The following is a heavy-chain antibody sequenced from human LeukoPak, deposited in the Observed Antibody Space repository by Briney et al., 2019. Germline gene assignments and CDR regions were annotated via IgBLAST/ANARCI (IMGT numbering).Heavy chain of an antibody. CDR3: ATTPGAYYYYHMDV. CDR2: ILGSGGGT. Sequence: PGGSLRLSCAASGFTFSTYVMTWVRQAPGNGLEWVSAILGSGGGTYYTDSVKRRFTISRDNSKNTLYLQMNSLRAEDTAVYYCATTPGAYYYYHMDVWGQGTTVTVSS. D-gene: IGHD3-10*01. J-gene: IGHJ6*02. CDR1: GFTFSTYV. V-gene: IGHV3-23*01.